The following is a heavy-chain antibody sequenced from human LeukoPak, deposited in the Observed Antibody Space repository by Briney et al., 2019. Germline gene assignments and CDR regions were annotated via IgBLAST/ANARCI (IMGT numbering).Heavy chain of an antibody. CDR3: AKDREAGRISMVRGVIIRRGYFDY. V-gene: IGHV3-23*01. J-gene: IGHJ4*02. Sequence: PGGSLRLSCAASGFTFSSYAMSWVRQAPGKGLEWVSAISRSGGSTYYADSVKGRFTISRDNSKNTLYLQMNSLRAEDTAVYYCAKDREAGRISMVRGVIIRRGYFDYWGQGTLVTVSS. CDR2: ISRSGGST. D-gene: IGHD3-10*01. CDR1: GFTFSSYA.